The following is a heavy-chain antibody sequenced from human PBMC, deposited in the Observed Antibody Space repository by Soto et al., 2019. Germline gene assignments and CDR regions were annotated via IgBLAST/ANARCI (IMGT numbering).Heavy chain of an antibody. D-gene: IGHD3-22*01. CDR2: IIPIFGTA. Sequence: QVQLVQSGAEVKKPGSSVKVSCKASGGTFSSYAISWVRQAPGQGLEWMGGIIPIFGTANYEQKFQGRVTITADESTSTAYMELSSLRSEDTAVYYCAFRTYYYDSSGSGGFDYWGQGTLVTVSS. CDR3: AFRTYYYDSSGSGGFDY. V-gene: IGHV1-69*01. J-gene: IGHJ4*02. CDR1: GGTFSSYA.